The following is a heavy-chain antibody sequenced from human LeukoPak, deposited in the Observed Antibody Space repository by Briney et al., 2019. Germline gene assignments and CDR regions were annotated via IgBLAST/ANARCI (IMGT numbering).Heavy chain of an antibody. J-gene: IGHJ5*02. D-gene: IGHD3-10*01. V-gene: IGHV1-2*04. CDR2: INPNSGGT. CDR3: ARGGPWFGELLANWFDP. Sequence: ASVKVSCKASGYTFTGYYMHWVRQAPGQGLEWMGWINPNSGGTNYAQKFQGWVTMTRDTSISTAYMELSRLRSEDTAVYYCARGGPWFGELLANWFDPWGQGTLVTVSS. CDR1: GYTFTGYY.